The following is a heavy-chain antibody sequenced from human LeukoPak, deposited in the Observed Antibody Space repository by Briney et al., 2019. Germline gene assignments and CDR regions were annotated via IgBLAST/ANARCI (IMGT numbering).Heavy chain of an antibody. V-gene: IGHV3-11*04. Sequence: GGSLRLSCAASGFTFSGYYMSWIRQAPGKGLEWVSYISSSGSTIYYADSVKGRFTISRDNAKNSLYLQMKSLRGEDTAGYYCAREATTGYIMATIIGCVDYCGQGTQVTVSS. J-gene: IGHJ4*02. CDR2: ISSSGSTI. CDR3: AREATTGYIMATIIGCVDY. CDR1: GFTFSGYY. D-gene: IGHD5-12*01.